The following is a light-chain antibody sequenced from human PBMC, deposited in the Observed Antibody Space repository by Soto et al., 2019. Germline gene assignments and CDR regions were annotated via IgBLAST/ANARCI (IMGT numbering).Light chain of an antibody. V-gene: IGLV2-23*01. Sequence: QSALAQPASVSGSPGQSITISCTGTSSDVGSYNLVSWYQHHPGKAPKFMIYEGTKRPSGVSSRFSGSKSGNTASLTISGLQAEDEAYYYCCSYAGGSTYVFGTGTKVTVL. CDR3: CSYAGGSTYV. CDR2: EGT. CDR1: SSDVGSYNL. J-gene: IGLJ1*01.